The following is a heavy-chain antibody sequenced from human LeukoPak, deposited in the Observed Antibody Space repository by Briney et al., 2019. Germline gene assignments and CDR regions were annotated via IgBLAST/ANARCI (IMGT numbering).Heavy chain of an antibody. Sequence: ASVKVSCKASAYTFTSFGISWVRQAPGQGLEWMGWISAYNGNTNYAQKLQGRVTMTTDTSTSTAYMELRSLRSDDTAVYYCARVRMVRGIVWPFDYWGQGTLVTVSS. CDR2: ISAYNGNT. D-gene: IGHD3-10*01. CDR1: AYTFTSFG. CDR3: ARVRMVRGIVWPFDY. V-gene: IGHV1-18*01. J-gene: IGHJ4*02.